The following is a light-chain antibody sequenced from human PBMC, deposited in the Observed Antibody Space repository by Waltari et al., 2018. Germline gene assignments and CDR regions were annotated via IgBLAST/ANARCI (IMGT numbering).Light chain of an antibody. CDR2: AAS. CDR3: QNYNIAPRM. Sequence: TFRASQGICNFLAWYQQKPGKAPDLLIYAASTLQSGVPSRFSGSGSGTDFTLTINSLQPEDVATYYCQNYNIAPRMFGQGTKVEIK. J-gene: IGKJ1*01. V-gene: IGKV1-27*01. CDR1: QGICNF.